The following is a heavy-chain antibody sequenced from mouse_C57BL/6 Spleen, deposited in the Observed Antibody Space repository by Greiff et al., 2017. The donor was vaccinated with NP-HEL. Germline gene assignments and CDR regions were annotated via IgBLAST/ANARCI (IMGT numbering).Heavy chain of an antibody. CDR2: INPNNGGT. J-gene: IGHJ2*01. CDR3: ATLYYFDY. V-gene: IGHV1-26*01. Sequence: EVQLQQSGPELVKPGASVKISCKASGYTFTDYYMNWVKQSHGKSLEWIGDINPNNGGTSYNQKFKGKATLTVDKSSSTAYMELRSLTSEDSAVYYCATLYYFDYWSQGTTLTVSS. CDR1: GYTFTDYY.